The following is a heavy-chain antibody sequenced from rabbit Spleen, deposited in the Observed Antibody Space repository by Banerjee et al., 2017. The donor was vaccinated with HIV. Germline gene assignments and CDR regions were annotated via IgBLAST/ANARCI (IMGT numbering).Heavy chain of an antibody. CDR1: GIDFTKYY. J-gene: IGHJ4*01. CDR2: IYAAKGST. CDR3: TRNANGGWDL. V-gene: IGHV1S7*01. D-gene: IGHD4-1*01. Sequence: QLTETGGGLVQPGGSLTLSCKASGIDFTKYYITWVRQAPGKGLEWIGIIYAAKGSTDYASWVSGRFTISSDNAQSTVELQMNSLTAADTATYFCTRNANGGWDLWGPGTLVTVS.